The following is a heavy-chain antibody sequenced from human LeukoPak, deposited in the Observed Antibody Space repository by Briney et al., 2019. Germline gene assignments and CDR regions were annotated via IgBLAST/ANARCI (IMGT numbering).Heavy chain of an antibody. CDR1: GGTFSSYA. CDR2: IIPIFGTA. D-gene: IGHD1-7*01. Sequence: GSSVKVSCKASGGTFSSYAISWVRQAPGQGLEWMGGIIPIFGTANYAQKFQGRVTITADESTSTAYMELSSLRSEDTAVYYCGSMGRNYWGAFDIWGQGTMVTVSS. CDR3: GSMGRNYWGAFDI. V-gene: IGHV1-69*01. J-gene: IGHJ3*02.